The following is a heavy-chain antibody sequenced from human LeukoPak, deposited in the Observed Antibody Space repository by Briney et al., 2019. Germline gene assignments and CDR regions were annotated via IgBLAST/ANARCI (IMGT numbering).Heavy chain of an antibody. CDR3: ASCIGGSCCSGRIDY. CDR1: GLTFSMYS. CDR2: IRSGGSNI. Sequence: GGSVTLLCAPSGLTFSMYSMKWARHAPGEGLEWVSYIRSGGSNIYYADSVKGRFTISRDNSKNSLYLQMNSLRAEDTAVYYCASCIGGSCCSGRIDYWGQGTLVTVS. V-gene: IGHV3-21*01. J-gene: IGHJ4*02. D-gene: IGHD2-15*01.